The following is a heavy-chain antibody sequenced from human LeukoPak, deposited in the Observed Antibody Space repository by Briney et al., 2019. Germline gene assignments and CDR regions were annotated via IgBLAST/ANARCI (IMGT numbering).Heavy chain of an antibody. Sequence: PSETLSLTCTVSGGSISGSSYYWGWIRQPPGKGLEWIGSIYYSGSTYYNPSLKRRVTITVDTSKNQFSLKVSSVTAADTAVYYCARLGENPFFDYWGQGTLVTVSS. CDR1: GGSISGSSYY. CDR3: ARLGENPFFDY. J-gene: IGHJ4*02. D-gene: IGHD2-21*01. CDR2: IYYSGST. V-gene: IGHV4-39*01.